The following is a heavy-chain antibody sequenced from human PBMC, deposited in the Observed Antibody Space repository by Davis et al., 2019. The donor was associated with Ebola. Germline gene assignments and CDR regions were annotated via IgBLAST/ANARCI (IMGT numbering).Heavy chain of an antibody. CDR2: INHSGST. J-gene: IGHJ4*02. CDR1: GGSFSGYY. D-gene: IGHD4-17*01. V-gene: IGHV4-34*01. Sequence: MPSETLSLTCAVYGGSFSGYYWSWIRQPPGKGLEWIGEINHSGSTNYNPSLKSRVTISVDTSKNQFSLKLSSVTAADTAVYYCAGSSGDLDYWGQGTLVTVSS. CDR3: AGSSGDLDY.